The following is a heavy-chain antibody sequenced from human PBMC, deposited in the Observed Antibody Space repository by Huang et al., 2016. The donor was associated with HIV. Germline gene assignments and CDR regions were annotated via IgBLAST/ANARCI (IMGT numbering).Heavy chain of an antibody. CDR2: ISSRGSDI. Sequence: QVQLVESGGGLVKPGGSLRLSCAASGFTFRDYYMSWIRQGPGKRLEWVAYISSRGSDIYYTDSVKGRFTISRDNAKNSLYRQMNSLRAEDTAVYYCARSSGELGAPHNWGQGTLVTVSS. J-gene: IGHJ4*02. V-gene: IGHV3-11*01. D-gene: IGHD1-26*01. CDR3: ARSSGELGAPHN. CDR1: GFTFRDYY.